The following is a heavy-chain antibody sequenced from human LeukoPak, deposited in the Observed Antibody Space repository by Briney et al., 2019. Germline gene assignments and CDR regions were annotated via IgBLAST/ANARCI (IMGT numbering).Heavy chain of an antibody. Sequence: GGSLRLSCVGSGFIFSSYDMGWVRQAPGKELERVSSISRAGDRTYYEDSVKGRFTISRDNSRNTMYLQMNSLRAEDTAVYYCARGESFAFDVWGQGTMVTVSS. CDR1: GFIFSSYD. CDR3: ARGESFAFDV. V-gene: IGHV3-23*01. J-gene: IGHJ3*01. CDR2: ISRAGDRT.